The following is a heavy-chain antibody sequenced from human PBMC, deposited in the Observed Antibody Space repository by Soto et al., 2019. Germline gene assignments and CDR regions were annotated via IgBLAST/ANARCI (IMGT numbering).Heavy chain of an antibody. CDR2: IRSKANNYAT. CDR3: IRLNGNEATVYGIDL. Sequence: GGSLRLSCAASGFTFSDFAMHWVRQASGKGLEWVGRIRSKANNYATAYAASVKGRFIISRDDSTNTAYLQMNSLKTEDTAVYYCIRLNGNEATVYGIDLWRHGTMATV. J-gene: IGHJ6*02. CDR1: GFTFSDFA. V-gene: IGHV3-73*01. D-gene: IGHD1-1*01.